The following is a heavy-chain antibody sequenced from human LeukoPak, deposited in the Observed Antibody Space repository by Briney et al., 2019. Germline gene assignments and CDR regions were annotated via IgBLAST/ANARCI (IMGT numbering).Heavy chain of an antibody. CDR3: ARDLYDYVWGSYI. Sequence: PGGSLRLSCAASGFTFSSYSMNWVRQAPGKGLEWVSPISSSSSYIYYADSVKGRFTISRDNAKNSLYLQMNSLRAEDTAVYYCARDLYDYVWGSYIWGQGTLVTVSS. CDR1: GFTFSSYS. V-gene: IGHV3-21*01. CDR2: ISSSSSYI. J-gene: IGHJ4*02. D-gene: IGHD3-16*01.